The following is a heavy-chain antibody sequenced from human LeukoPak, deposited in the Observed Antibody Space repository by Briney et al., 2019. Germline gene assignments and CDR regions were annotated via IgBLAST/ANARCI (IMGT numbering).Heavy chain of an antibody. CDR2: INHSGST. CDR1: GGSFSGYY. D-gene: IGHD2-8*01. V-gene: IGHV4-34*01. J-gene: IGHJ5*02. Sequence: SETLSLTCAVYGGSFSGYYWSWIRQPPGKGLEWIGEINHSGSTNYNPSLKSRVTISVDTSKNQFSLKLSSVTAADTAVYYCARVVQWLFDPWGQGTLVTVSS. CDR3: ARVVQWLFDP.